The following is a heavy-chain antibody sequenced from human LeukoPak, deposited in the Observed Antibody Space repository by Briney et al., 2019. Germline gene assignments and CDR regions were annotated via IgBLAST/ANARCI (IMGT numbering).Heavy chain of an antibody. V-gene: IGHV1-2*04. CDR3: ARIIGEQHYDFWSGPRNWFDP. CDR1: GYTFTGYY. D-gene: IGHD3-3*01. CDR2: INPNSGGT. Sequence: GASVKVSCKASGYTFTGYYMHWVRQAPGQRLEWMGWINPNSGGTNYAQKFQGWVTMTRDTSISTAYMELSSLRSEDTAVYYCARIIGEQHYDFWSGPRNWFDPWGPGTLVTVSS. J-gene: IGHJ5*02.